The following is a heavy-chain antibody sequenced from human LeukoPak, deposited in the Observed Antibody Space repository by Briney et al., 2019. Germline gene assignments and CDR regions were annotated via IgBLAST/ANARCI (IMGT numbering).Heavy chain of an antibody. D-gene: IGHD3-22*01. CDR2: ISGSGGST. Sequence: GGSLRLSCAASGFTFSSYAMSWVRQAPGKGLEWVSAISGSGGSTYYADSVKGRFTISRDNSKNTLYLQMNSLRAEDTAVYYCAKAPYYYDSSGYYYRGALDYWGQGTLVTVSS. J-gene: IGHJ4*02. CDR1: GFTFSSYA. V-gene: IGHV3-23*01. CDR3: AKAPYYYDSSGYYYRGALDY.